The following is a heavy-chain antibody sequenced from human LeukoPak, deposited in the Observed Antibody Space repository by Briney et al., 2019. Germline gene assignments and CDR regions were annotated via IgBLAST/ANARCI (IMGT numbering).Heavy chain of an antibody. CDR3: AREGEYGDSYY. CDR2: IYRGRT. CDR1: GDSIRCGAYF. V-gene: IGHV4-30-2*01. D-gene: IGHD4-17*01. J-gene: IGHJ4*02. Sequence: PSETLSLTCALSGDSIRCGAYFWNWIRQAPGKGPEWIGNIYRGRTRFNPSLTSRVTISLDMSKNQVSLNLTSVTAADTAIYYCAREGEYGDSYYWGQGTQVIVSA.